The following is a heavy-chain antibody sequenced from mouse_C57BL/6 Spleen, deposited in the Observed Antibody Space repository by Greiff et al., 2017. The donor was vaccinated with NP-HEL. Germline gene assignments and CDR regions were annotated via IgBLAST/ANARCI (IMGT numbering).Heavy chain of an antibody. J-gene: IGHJ2*01. Sequence: EVKLVESGGDLVKPGGSLKLSCAASGFTFSSYGMSWVRPTPDKRLEWVATISSGGSYTYYPDSVKGRFTISRDNAKNTLYLQMSSLKSEDTAMYYCARQPLITTVVAQYYFDYWGQGTTLTVSS. D-gene: IGHD1-1*01. CDR2: ISSGGSYT. CDR1: GFTFSSYG. CDR3: ARQPLITTVVAQYYFDY. V-gene: IGHV5-6*01.